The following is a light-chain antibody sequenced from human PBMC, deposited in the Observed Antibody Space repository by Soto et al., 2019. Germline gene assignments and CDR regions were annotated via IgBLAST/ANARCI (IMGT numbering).Light chain of an antibody. CDR1: SSDVGGYNY. J-gene: IGLJ1*01. V-gene: IGLV2-14*01. Sequence: QSALTQPPSASGSPGQSVTISCTGTSSDVGGYNYVSRYQQHPGKAPKLIIYDVSDRPSGISNRFSGSKSDNTASLTISGLQAEDEAEYYCSSYTSSTTYVFGTGTKVTVL. CDR2: DVS. CDR3: SSYTSSTTYV.